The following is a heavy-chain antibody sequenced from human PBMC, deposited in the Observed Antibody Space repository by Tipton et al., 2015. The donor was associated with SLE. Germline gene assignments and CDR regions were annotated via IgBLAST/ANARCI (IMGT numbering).Heavy chain of an antibody. CDR2: IYYSGST. CDR1: GGSISSYY. V-gene: IGHV4-59*12. D-gene: IGHD3-22*01. CDR3: ARVRPDYYDSSGYNYYYYYMDV. J-gene: IGHJ6*03. Sequence: TLSLTCTVSGGSISSYYWSWIRQPPGKGLEWIGYIYYSGSTNYNPSLKSRVTVSVDTSENQFSLKLSSVTAADTAVYYCARVRPDYYDSSGYNYYYYYMDVWGKGTTVTVSS.